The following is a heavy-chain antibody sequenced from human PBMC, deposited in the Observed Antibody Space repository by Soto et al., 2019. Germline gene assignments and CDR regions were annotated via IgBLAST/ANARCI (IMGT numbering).Heavy chain of an antibody. CDR2: IYYSGST. CDR3: ARERYYGMDV. CDR1: GGSISSYY. J-gene: IGHJ6*02. Sequence: PSETLSLTCTVSGGSISSYYWSWIRQPPGKGLEWIGYIYYSGSTNYNPSLKSRVTISVDTSKNQFSLKLSSVTAADTAVYYCARERYYGMDVWGQGTTGTVSS. V-gene: IGHV4-59*01.